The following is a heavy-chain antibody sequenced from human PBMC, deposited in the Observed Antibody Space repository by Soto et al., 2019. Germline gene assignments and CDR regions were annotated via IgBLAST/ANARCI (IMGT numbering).Heavy chain of an antibody. CDR1: GASIRSTDYY. CDR3: VRTARQGAVAPHWFDR. D-gene: IGHD2-21*02. Sequence: SETLSLTCTVSGASIRSTDYYWSWIRQAPGKGLEWIGYVYYTGSTYYNPSLMSRLTISVDTSKNQFSLKLTSVTAAETAVYYCVRTARQGAVAPHWFDRWGQGTQVTVAS. J-gene: IGHJ5*02. CDR2: VYYTGST. V-gene: IGHV4-30-4*01.